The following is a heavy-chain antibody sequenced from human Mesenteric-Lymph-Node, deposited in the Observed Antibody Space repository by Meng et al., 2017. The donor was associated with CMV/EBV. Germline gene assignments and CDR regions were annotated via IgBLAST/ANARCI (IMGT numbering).Heavy chain of an antibody. Sequence: GESLKISCAASGFTFSSYAMSWVRQAPGKGLEWVSVVYSGGTTYYADSVKGRFAISRDIPKNTLYLQMDSLSAEDTAVYYCAIPAAVGLSYYFGMDVWGQGTTVTVSS. J-gene: IGHJ6*02. CDR2: VYSGGTT. D-gene: IGHD2-2*01. CDR1: GFTFSSYA. V-gene: IGHV3-23*03. CDR3: AIPAAVGLSYYFGMDV.